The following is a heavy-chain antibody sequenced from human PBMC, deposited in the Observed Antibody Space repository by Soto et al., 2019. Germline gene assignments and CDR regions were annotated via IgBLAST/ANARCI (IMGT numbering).Heavy chain of an antibody. CDR1: SVSITSSNW. V-gene: IGHV4-4*02. CDR2: ISHSGTV. Sequence: PSETLSLTCDVSSVSITSSNWWTWVRQPPGKGLEWLGKISHSGTVNYNATLRSRVTISVDKPKNQLSLKLMSVTAADTAVYYCARDYDGSDYWGPGSLVTVSS. J-gene: IGHJ4*02. CDR3: ARDYDGSDY. D-gene: IGHD3-16*01.